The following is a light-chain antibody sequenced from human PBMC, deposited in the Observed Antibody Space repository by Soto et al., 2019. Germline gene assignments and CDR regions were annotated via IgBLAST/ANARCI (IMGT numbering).Light chain of an antibody. CDR2: KAS. J-gene: IGKJ2*01. V-gene: IGKV1-5*03. CDR3: QQTYTTPLYT. CDR1: QSISSW. Sequence: DIQMTQSPSTLSASVGDRVTITCRASQSISSWLAWYQQKPGKAPKLLIYKASSLESGVPSRFSGSGSGAAFTLTISSLQPDDFATYFCQQTYTTPLYTFGQGTHLEI.